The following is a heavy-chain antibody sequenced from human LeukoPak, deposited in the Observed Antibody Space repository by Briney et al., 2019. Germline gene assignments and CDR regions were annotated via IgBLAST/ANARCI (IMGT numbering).Heavy chain of an antibody. D-gene: IGHD3-9*01. CDR2: MNPNSGNT. V-gene: IGHV1-8*02. CDR3: ARSDILTGYYHYYFDY. CDR1: GGTFSSYA. J-gene: IGHJ4*02. Sequence: ASVKVSCKASGGTFSSYAISWVRQAPGQGLEWMGWMNPNSGNTGYAQKFQGRVTMTRNTSISTAYMELSSLRSEDTAVYYCARSDILTGYYHYYFDYWGQGTLVTVSS.